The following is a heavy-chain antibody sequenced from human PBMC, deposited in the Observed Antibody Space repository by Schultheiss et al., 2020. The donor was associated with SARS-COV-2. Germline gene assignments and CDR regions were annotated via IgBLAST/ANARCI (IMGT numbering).Heavy chain of an antibody. Sequence: GGSLRLSCAASGFTFSSYAMSWVRQAPGKGLEWVSSISSSSSYIYYADSVKGRFIISRDNAKNSLYLQMNSLRAEDTAVYYCASTPVDYYYYYYYMDVWGKGTTVTVSS. D-gene: IGHD5-12*01. J-gene: IGHJ6*03. CDR3: ASTPVDYYYYYYYMDV. CDR1: GFTFSSYA. V-gene: IGHV3-21*01. CDR2: ISSSSSYI.